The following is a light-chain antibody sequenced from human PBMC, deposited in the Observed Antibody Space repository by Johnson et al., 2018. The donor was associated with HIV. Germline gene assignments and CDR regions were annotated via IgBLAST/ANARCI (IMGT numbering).Light chain of an antibody. CDR1: SSNIGRNA. Sequence: QSVLTQPPSSSGTPGQRVTISCSGSSSNIGRNAVNWYQHLPGTAPKLLIYKNNQRPSGVPDRFSGSKSGTSATLGIPGLQTGDEADYYCGTWDSSLSAEVFGTGTKVTVL. V-gene: IGLV1-44*01. CDR3: GTWDSSLSAEV. J-gene: IGLJ1*01. CDR2: KNN.